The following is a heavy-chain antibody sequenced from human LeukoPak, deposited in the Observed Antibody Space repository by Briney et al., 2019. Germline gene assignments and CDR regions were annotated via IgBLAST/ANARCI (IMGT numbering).Heavy chain of an antibody. Sequence: GGSLRLSCAASGFTVNYMTWVRQAPGKGLEWVSVIYADSSTYYPDSVKGRFTVSRDNARNSLYLQMNSLRAEDTALYYCTTLGYHLDSWGQGTLVTVSS. D-gene: IGHD5-12*01. J-gene: IGHJ4*02. V-gene: IGHV3-53*01. CDR3: TTLGYHLDS. CDR2: IYADSST. CDR1: GFTVNY.